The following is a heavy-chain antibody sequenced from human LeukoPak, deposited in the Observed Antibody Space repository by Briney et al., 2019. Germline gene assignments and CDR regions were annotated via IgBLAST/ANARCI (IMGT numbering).Heavy chain of an antibody. CDR1: GYTFTGYY. Sequence: ASVKVSCKASGYTFTGYYMHWVRQAPGQGLEWMGWINPNSGGTNYAQKFQGRVTMTRDTSISTAYMELSRLRSDDTAVYYCARDDGYCTNGVCYPDHWGQGTLVTVSS. V-gene: IGHV1-2*02. D-gene: IGHD2-8*01. CDR2: INPNSGGT. CDR3: ARDDGYCTNGVCYPDH. J-gene: IGHJ4*02.